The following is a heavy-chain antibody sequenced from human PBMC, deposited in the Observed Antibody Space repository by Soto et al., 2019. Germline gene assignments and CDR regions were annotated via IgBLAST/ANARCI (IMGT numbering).Heavy chain of an antibody. Sequence: GESLKISCKGSGYSFTSYWISWVRQMPGKGLEWMGRIDPSDSYTNYSPSFQGHVTISADKSISTAYLQWSSLKASDTAMYYCARSRITPQGYYYGMDVWGQGTTVTAP. J-gene: IGHJ6*02. CDR2: IDPSDSYT. D-gene: IGHD3-16*01. CDR3: ARSRITPQGYYYGMDV. V-gene: IGHV5-10-1*01. CDR1: GYSFTSYW.